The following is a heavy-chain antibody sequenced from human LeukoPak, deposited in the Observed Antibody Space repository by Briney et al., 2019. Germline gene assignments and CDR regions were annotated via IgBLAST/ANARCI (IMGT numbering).Heavy chain of an antibody. J-gene: IGHJ4*02. CDR1: GFTFSSYG. V-gene: IGHV3-30*18. D-gene: IGHD3-22*01. CDR3: AKDGRWDDSSGYYLYFDY. Sequence: GGSLRLSCAASGFTFSSYGMHWVRQAPGKGLEWVAVISYDGSNKYYADSAKGRFTISRDNSKNTLYLQMNSLRAEDTAVYYCAKDGRWDDSSGYYLYFDYWGQGTLVTVSS. CDR2: ISYDGSNK.